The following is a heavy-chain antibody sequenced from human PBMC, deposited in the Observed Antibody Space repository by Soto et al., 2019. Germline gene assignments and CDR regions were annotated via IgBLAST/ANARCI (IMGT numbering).Heavy chain of an antibody. V-gene: IGHV1-69*13. CDR2: IIPIFGTA. Sequence: SVKVSCKASGGTFSSYAISWVRQAPGQGLEWMGGIIPIFGTANYAQKFQGRVTITADESTSTAYMELSSLRSEDTAVYYCAMTIFGVVILNYYGMDVWGQGTTVTVSS. CDR1: GGTFSSYA. CDR3: AMTIFGVVILNYYGMDV. D-gene: IGHD3-3*01. J-gene: IGHJ6*02.